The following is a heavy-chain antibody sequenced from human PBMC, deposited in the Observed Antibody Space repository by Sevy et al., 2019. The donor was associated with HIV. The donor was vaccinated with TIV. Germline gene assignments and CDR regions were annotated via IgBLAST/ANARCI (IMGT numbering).Heavy chain of an antibody. J-gene: IGHJ4*02. CDR1: GYTFTSYY. Sequence: ASVKVSCKASGYTFTSYYIHWVRQAPGQGLECIGIINPSGGGTNYAQKFQGRVTFTRDTSTSTVYMELSSLRAEDTAVYYCARVESCGGDCYYSDYWGQGTQVTVSS. CDR3: ARVESCGGDCYYSDY. V-gene: IGHV1-46*01. D-gene: IGHD2-21*02. CDR2: INPSGGGT.